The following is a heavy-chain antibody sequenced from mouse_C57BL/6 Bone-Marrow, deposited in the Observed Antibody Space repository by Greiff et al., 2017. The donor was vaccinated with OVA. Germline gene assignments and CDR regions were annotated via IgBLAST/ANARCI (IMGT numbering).Heavy chain of an antibody. CDR2: IDPSDSYT. D-gene: IGHD4-1*01. V-gene: IGHV1-59*01. CDR3: APGTLEDY. Sequence: VQLQQPGAELVRPGTSVKLSCKASGYTFTSYWMHWVKQRPGQGLEWIGVIDPSDSYTNYNQKFKGKATLTVDTSSSTAYMQLSSLTSEDSAVYYCAPGTLEDYWGQGTTLTVSS. J-gene: IGHJ2*01. CDR1: GYTFTSYW.